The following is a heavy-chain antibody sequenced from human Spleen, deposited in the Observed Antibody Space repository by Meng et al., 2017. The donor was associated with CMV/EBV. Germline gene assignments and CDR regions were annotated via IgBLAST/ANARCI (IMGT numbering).Heavy chain of an antibody. V-gene: IGHV3-7*01. CDR1: GFTLGSYW. CDR3: ARDQAGTPMGWFDS. CDR2: IKQDGSVK. J-gene: IGHJ5*01. D-gene: IGHD3-10*01. Sequence: GGSLRLSCAASGFTLGSYWMNWVRQAPGKGLEWVANIKQDGSVKHYLDSVKGRFTISRDSAKNSLYLQMNSLTAEDTAVYYCARDQAGTPMGWFDSWGQGTLVTVSS.